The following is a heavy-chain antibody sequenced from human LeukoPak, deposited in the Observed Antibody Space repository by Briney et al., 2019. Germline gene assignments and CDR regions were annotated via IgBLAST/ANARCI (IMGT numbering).Heavy chain of an antibody. D-gene: IGHD6-19*01. CDR2: ISGSGGST. CDR3: AKVSGESNIAVAGTDDY. J-gene: IGHJ4*02. V-gene: IGHV3-23*01. CDR1: GFTFSSYA. Sequence: GGSLRLSCAASGFTFSSYAMSWVRQAPGKGLEWVSAISGSGGSTYYADSVKGRFTISRDNSKNTLYLQMNSLRAEDTAVYYCAKVSGESNIAVAGTDDYWGQGTLVTVSS.